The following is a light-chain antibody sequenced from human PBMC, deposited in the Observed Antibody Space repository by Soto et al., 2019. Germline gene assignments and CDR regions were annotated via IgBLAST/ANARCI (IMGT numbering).Light chain of an antibody. V-gene: IGKV3-20*01. CDR1: QSVSSRN. Sequence: EIVLTQSPGTLSLSPGERATLSCRASQSVSSRNLAWYQQKPGQAPRLLIYGASSRATGIPDRFSGSGSGTDFTLTISRLEPEDFAVYYCLQYGSSPRTFGQGTKVEIK. CDR2: GAS. CDR3: LQYGSSPRT. J-gene: IGKJ1*01.